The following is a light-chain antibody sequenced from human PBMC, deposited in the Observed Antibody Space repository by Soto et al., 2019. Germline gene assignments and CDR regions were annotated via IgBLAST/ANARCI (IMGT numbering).Light chain of an antibody. J-gene: IGKJ1*01. Sequence: DIVMTQSPDSLAVSLGERATINCKSSQSVLYSSNNKNYLAWYQQKPGQPPKLLIYWASTRETGVPDRFSGSGSGTDFTLTISSLRAEDVAVYYCQQYYSYWTFGQGTKVDIK. CDR1: QSVLYSSNNKNY. CDR2: WAS. V-gene: IGKV4-1*01. CDR3: QQYYSYWT.